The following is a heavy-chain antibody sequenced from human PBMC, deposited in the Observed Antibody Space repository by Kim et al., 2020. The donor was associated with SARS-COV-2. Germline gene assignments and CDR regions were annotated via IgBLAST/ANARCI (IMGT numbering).Heavy chain of an antibody. CDR1: GGTFSSYA. J-gene: IGHJ4*02. CDR2: IIPIFGTA. CDR3: AILEGPVEMAPDPYDY. V-gene: IGHV1-69*13. Sequence: SVKVSCKASGGTFSSYAISWVRQAPGQGLEWMGGIIPIFGTANYAQKFQVRVTITADESTSTAYMELSSLRSEDTAVYYCAILEGPVEMAPDPYDYWGQGTLVTVSS. D-gene: IGHD5-12*01.